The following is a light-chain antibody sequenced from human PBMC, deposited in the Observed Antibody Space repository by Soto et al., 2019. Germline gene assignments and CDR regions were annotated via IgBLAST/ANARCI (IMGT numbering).Light chain of an antibody. CDR1: QGISSY. Sequence: IQLTQSPSSLSASVGDRVTITCRASQGISSYLAWYQQKPGKAPKLLIYGASTLQRGVPSRFSGSGSGTDFSLTISSLQPEDFATYYCQQLNSYVSLTLGGGTKVDIK. J-gene: IGKJ4*01. V-gene: IGKV1-9*01. CDR3: QQLNSYVSLT. CDR2: GAS.